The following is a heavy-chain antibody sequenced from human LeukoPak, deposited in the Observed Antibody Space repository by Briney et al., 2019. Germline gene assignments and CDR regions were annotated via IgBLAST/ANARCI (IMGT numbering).Heavy chain of an antibody. CDR1: GYTFTGYY. V-gene: IGHV1-2*02. J-gene: IGHJ6*03. CDR3: ASLGYCSGGSCYSNYYYYMDV. CDR2: INPNSGGT. D-gene: IGHD2-15*01. Sequence: ASVKVSCKASGYTFTGYYMHWVRQAPGQGLEWMGWINPNSGGTNYAQKFQGRVTMTRDTSISTAYMELSRLRSDDTAVYYCASLGYCSGGSCYSNYYYYMDVWGKGTTVTVSS.